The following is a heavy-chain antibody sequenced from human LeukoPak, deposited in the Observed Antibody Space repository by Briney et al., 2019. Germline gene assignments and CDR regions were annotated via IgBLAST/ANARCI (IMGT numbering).Heavy chain of an antibody. D-gene: IGHD2-21*02. CDR3: ARDAYCGGDCYFGYYGMDV. CDR1: GFTFSSYS. V-gene: IGHV3-21*01. Sequence: GGSLRLSCAASGFTFSSYSMNWVRQAPGKGLEWVSSISSYSYIYYADSVKGRFTIPRDDANNSLYLQMNSLRAEDTAVYYCARDAYCGGDCYFGYYGMDVWGQGTTVTVSS. CDR2: ISSYSYI. J-gene: IGHJ6*02.